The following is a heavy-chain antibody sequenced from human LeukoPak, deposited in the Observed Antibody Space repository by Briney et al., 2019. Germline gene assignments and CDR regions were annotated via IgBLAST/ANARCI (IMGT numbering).Heavy chain of an antibody. D-gene: IGHD3-22*01. CDR3: AREVVYLRYYDRSGYLDH. J-gene: IGHJ4*02. CDR1: GCTVSSNY. V-gene: IGHV3-66*02. CDR2: SYSGGST. Sequence: GGSLRLSCAASGCTVSSNYMSWVRQAPGKGLEGVSVSYSGGSTYYADSVKGRFTISRDNSKNTLYLQMNSLRAEDTAVYYCAREVVYLRYYDRSGYLDHWGQGTLVTVSS.